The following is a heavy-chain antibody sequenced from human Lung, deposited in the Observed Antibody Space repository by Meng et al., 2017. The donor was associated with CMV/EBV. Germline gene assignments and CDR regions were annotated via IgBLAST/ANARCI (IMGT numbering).Heavy chain of an antibody. CDR3: ARPRVVPAGYYCMDV. V-gene: IGHV4-34*01. CDR1: GGSFSGYY. Sequence: SETLSLXXAVYGGSFSGYYWSWIRQPPGKGLEWIGEINHRGSTNDNPSLKSRVTISVDTSKNQFSLKLSSVTAADTAVYYCARPRVVPAGYYCMDVWGQGTTVTVSS. D-gene: IGHD2-2*01. CDR2: INHRGST. J-gene: IGHJ6*02.